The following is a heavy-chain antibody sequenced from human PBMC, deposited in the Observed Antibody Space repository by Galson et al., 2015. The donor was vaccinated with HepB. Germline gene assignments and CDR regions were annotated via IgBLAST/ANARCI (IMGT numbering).Heavy chain of an antibody. Sequence: SVKVSCKASGYTFTGYCMHWVRQAPGQGLEWMGWINPNSGGTNYAQKFQGRVTMTRDTSISTAYMELSRLRSDDTAVYYCARDRTVHRRRYSSGWYAIGYWGQGTLVTVSS. D-gene: IGHD6-19*01. CDR2: INPNSGGT. J-gene: IGHJ4*02. V-gene: IGHV1-2*02. CDR3: ARDRTVHRRRYSSGWYAIGY. CDR1: GYTFTGYC.